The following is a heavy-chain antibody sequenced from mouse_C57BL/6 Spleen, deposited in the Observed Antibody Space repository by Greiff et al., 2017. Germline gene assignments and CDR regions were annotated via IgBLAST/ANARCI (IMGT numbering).Heavy chain of an antibody. CDR1: GYTFTDYE. J-gene: IGHJ2*01. CDR2: IDPETGGT. V-gene: IGHV1-15*01. CDR3: TRPYYGGY. Sequence: VQLQQSGAELVRPGASVTLSCKASGYTFTDYEMHWVKQTPVHGLEWIGAIDPETGGTAYNQKFKGKAILTADKSSSTAYMGLRSLTSEDSAVYYCTRPYYGGYWGQGTTLTVSS.